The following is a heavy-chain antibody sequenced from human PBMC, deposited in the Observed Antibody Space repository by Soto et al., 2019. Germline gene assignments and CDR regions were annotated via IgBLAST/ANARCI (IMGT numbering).Heavy chain of an antibody. CDR1: EFTFSSNA. CDR2: ITGSGSTT. D-gene: IGHD6-13*01. CDR3: AKDFTAYLSSWFHF. Sequence: EVQLLESGGGLVQPGGSLRLSCAASEFTFSSNAMHWVRQAPGKGLEWVSGITGSGSTTFYADSVKGRFTISRDNSKNTLYLHMNSLRAEHTAIYYCAKDFTAYLSSWFHFWGQGTLVTVSS. J-gene: IGHJ5*01. V-gene: IGHV3-23*01.